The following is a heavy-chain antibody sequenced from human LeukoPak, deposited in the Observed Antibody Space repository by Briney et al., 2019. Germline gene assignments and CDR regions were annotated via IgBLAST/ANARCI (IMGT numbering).Heavy chain of an antibody. J-gene: IGHJ3*01. Sequence: ASVKVSCKVSGYRLTELYIYWVRQAPGEGPEWMGGFDPEDDRGIYAQKFQGRVTMTEDTSTNTAYMELSSLRSEDSAMYYCAAPSARSTVTTWSAFDLWGQGTMVTVSS. CDR2: FDPEDDRG. CDR1: GYRLTELY. CDR3: AAPSARSTVTTWSAFDL. V-gene: IGHV1-24*01. D-gene: IGHD4-17*01.